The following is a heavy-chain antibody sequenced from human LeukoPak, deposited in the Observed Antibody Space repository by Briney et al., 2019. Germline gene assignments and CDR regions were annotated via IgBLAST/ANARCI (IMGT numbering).Heavy chain of an antibody. CDR3: ARYTEYYFDY. V-gene: IGHV3-7*01. CDR1: GFTFSTYW. CDR2: MKRDGSEV. Sequence: GGSLRLSCAASGFTFSTYWMTWVRQAPGKGLEWVANMKRDGSEVYYANSVKGHFTISRDNAKNSLYLQMNSLRAEDTAVYYCARYTEYYFDYWGQGTLVTVSS. J-gene: IGHJ4*02. D-gene: IGHD2-2*02.